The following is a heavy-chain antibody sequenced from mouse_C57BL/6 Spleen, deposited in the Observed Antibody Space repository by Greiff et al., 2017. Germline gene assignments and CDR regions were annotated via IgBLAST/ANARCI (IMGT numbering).Heavy chain of an antibody. CDR2: IYPRSGNT. Sequence: VKLMESGAELARPGASVKLSCKASGYTFTSYGISWVKQRTGQGLEWIGEIYPRSGNTYYNEKFKGKATLTADKSSSTAYMELRSLTSEDSAVYFCARKGFVGYFDYWGQGTTLTVSS. CDR1: GYTFTSYG. CDR3: ARKGFVGYFDY. V-gene: IGHV1-81*01. J-gene: IGHJ2*01.